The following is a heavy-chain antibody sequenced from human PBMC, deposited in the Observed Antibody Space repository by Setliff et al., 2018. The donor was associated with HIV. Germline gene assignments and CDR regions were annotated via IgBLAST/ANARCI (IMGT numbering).Heavy chain of an antibody. J-gene: IGHJ6*03. D-gene: IGHD3-10*01. V-gene: IGHV3-21*01. Sequence: PGGSLRLSCEASGFIFSTYGMNWVRQAPGKGLEWVSSISSSGSYIYYADSLKGRFTISRDNAKNSLYLQMNSLRAEDTAVYYCARRALTGYYYYMDVWGTGTTVTVSS. CDR1: GFIFSTYG. CDR2: ISSSGSYI. CDR3: ARRALTGYYYYMDV.